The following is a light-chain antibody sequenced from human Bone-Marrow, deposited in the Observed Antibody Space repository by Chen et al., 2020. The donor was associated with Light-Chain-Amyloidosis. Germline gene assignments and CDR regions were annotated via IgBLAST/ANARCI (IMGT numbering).Light chain of an antibody. Sequence: EIVLTQSPGTLSLSPGEGANLSCRASQTIRSNYLTWYQQKFGQAPGLLIYGSSSRATGIPDRFTGSRSGTDFTLTINRLEPEDFAMYYCQQYGTSPLTFGGGTKVEIK. CDR1: QTIRSNY. CDR2: GSS. V-gene: IGKV3-20*01. J-gene: IGKJ4*01. CDR3: QQYGTSPLT.